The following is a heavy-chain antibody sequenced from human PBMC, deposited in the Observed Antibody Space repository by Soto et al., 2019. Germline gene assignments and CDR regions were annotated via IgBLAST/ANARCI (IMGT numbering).Heavy chain of an antibody. Sequence: QVQLQESGPGLVKPSETLSLTCTVSGGSISSYYWSWIWQPPGKGLEWIGYIYYSGSTNYNPSLKSRVTISVDTSKNQFSLKLSSVTAADTAVYYCARHYSNYIFFDYWGQGTLVTVSS. CDR2: IYYSGST. CDR3: ARHYSNYIFFDY. D-gene: IGHD4-4*01. V-gene: IGHV4-59*01. J-gene: IGHJ4*02. CDR1: GGSISSYY.